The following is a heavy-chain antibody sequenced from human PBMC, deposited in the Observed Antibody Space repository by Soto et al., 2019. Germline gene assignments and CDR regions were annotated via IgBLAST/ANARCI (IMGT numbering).Heavy chain of an antibody. D-gene: IGHD6-13*01. V-gene: IGHV4-34*01. CDR2: INHSGST. CDR3: ARGRGIAAAGRFWVDWSMDV. Sequence: LSETLSLTCAVYGGSFSGYYWSWIRQPPGKGLEWIGEINHSGSTNYNPSLKSRVTISVDTSKNQFSLKLSSVTAADTAVYYCARGRGIAAAGRFWVDWSMDVWGQGTTVTVSS. J-gene: IGHJ6*02. CDR1: GGSFSGYY.